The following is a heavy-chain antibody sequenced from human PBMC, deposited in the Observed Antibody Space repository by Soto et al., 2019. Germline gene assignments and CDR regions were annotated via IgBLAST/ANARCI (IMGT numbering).Heavy chain of an antibody. CDR3: ARLTVDYDFWSGYYIYYYYYYMDV. J-gene: IGHJ6*03. CDR1: GFTFSSYG. CDR2: IWYDGSNK. V-gene: IGHV3-33*01. D-gene: IGHD3-3*01. Sequence: QVQLVESGGGVVQPGRSLRLSCAASGFTFSSYGMHWVRQAPGKGLEWVAVIWYDGSNKYYADSVKGRFTISRDNSKNTLYLQMNSLRAEDTAVYYCARLTVDYDFWSGYYIYYYYYYMDVWGKGTTVTVSS.